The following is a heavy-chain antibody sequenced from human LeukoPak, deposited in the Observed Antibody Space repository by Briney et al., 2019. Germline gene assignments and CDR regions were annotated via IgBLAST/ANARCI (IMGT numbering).Heavy chain of an antibody. CDR1: GFTFSSYG. D-gene: IGHD3-10*01. J-gene: IGHJ4*02. CDR2: IWYDGSNE. CDR3: ARDRGSGTNYRREFDL. V-gene: IGHV3-33*01. Sequence: GGSLRLSCAASGFTFSSYGMHWVRQAPGKGLEWVAIIWYDGSNEYYADSVRGRFTISRDNSKNTQYLQMNSLRAEDTAVYFCARDRGSGTNYRREFDLWGQGTLVTVSS.